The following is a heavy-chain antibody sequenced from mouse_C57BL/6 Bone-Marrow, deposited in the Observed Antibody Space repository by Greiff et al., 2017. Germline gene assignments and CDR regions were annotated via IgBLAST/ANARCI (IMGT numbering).Heavy chain of an antibody. Sequence: VQLQQSGAELVRPGASVKLSCKASGYTFTDYYINWVKQRPGQGLEWIARIYPGSGNTYYNEKFKGKATLTAEKSSSTAYMQLSSLTSEDSAVYFCARWGVTTVVDVWGTGTTVTVSS. CDR1: GYTFTDYY. V-gene: IGHV1-76*01. CDR2: IYPGSGNT. CDR3: ARWGVTTVVDV. D-gene: IGHD1-1*01. J-gene: IGHJ1*03.